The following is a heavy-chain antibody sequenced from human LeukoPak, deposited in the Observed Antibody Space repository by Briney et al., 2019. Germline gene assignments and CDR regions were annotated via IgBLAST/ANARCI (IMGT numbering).Heavy chain of an antibody. CDR1: GFTFSSYA. J-gene: IGHJ4*02. V-gene: IGHV3-64D*09. Sequence: GGSLRLSCSAYGFTFSSYAMHWVRQAPGKGLEYVSAISSNGGSAYYADSVKGRFTISRDNSKNTLYLQMSSLRAEDTAVYYCVKGYCSSISCFGDYWGQGTLVTFSS. D-gene: IGHD2-2*01. CDR2: ISSNGGSA. CDR3: VKGYCSSISCFGDY.